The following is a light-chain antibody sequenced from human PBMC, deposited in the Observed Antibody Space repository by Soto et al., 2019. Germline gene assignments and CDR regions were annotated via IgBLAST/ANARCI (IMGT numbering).Light chain of an antibody. CDR1: QTINGY. Sequence: DIQMAQSPSSLSASIGDSVTITCRASQTINGYLNWYQQKPGNAPRLRINAESNLQSGVPLRSRGSGCETDFTLTITGLPPEDVANYYCQQSYTTPRTFGQGTKVEIQ. V-gene: IGKV1-39*01. CDR2: AES. CDR3: QQSYTTPRT. J-gene: IGKJ1*01.